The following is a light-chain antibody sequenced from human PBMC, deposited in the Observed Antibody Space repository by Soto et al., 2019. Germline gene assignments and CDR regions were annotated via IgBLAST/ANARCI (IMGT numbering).Light chain of an antibody. CDR3: QQYNSWS. CDR2: KAS. Sequence: DIQMTQSPSTLSASVGDRVTITCRASQSVSTWLAWYQQKPGKAPKLLIYKASNLESGVPSRFTGSGSGTEFTLTISSLQPDDFATDYCQQYNSWSFGQGTKVDIK. V-gene: IGKV1-5*03. J-gene: IGKJ1*01. CDR1: QSVSTW.